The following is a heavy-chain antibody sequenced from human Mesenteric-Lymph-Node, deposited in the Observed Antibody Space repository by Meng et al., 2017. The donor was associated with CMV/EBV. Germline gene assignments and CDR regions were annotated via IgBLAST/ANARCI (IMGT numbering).Heavy chain of an antibody. CDR2: IYYGGST. Sequence: SETLSLTCTVSGGSISSSTYFWGWIRQPPGKGLEWIGNIYYGGSTYYHPSLKSRVTMSVDTSKNQFSLRLTSVNAADTAVYFCARDQQLNGGDWFDPWGQGALVTVSS. D-gene: IGHD1-1*01. CDR3: ARDQQLNGGDWFDP. CDR1: GGSISSSTYF. J-gene: IGHJ5*02. V-gene: IGHV4-39*07.